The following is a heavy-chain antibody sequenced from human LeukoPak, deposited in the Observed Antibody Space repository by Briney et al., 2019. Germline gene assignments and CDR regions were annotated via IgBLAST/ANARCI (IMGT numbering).Heavy chain of an antibody. V-gene: IGHV3-23*01. CDR2: ISGSGGST. CDR3: AKDVCSSTSCYLTGMDV. Sequence: GGSLRLSCAASGFTFSSYAMSWVRQAPGKGLESVSAISGSGGSTYYADSVKGRFTISRDNSKNTLYLQMNSLRAEDTAVYYCAKDVCSSTSCYLTGMDVWGQGTTVTVSS. CDR1: GFTFSSYA. D-gene: IGHD2-2*01. J-gene: IGHJ6*02.